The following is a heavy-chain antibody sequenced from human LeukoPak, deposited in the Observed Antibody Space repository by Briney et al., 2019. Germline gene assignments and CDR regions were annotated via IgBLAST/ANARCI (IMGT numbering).Heavy chain of an antibody. V-gene: IGHV3-7*01. CDR1: GFTFSTSW. J-gene: IGHJ4*02. CDR2: IKQDGSEK. Sequence: GGSLRLSCTASGFTFSTSWMSWVRQAPGKGLEWVANIKQDGSEKYYVDSVKGRFAISRDNAKDSLYLQMNSLRAEDTAVYYCARSFWWFGEFSPFDYWGQGTLVTVSS. CDR3: ARSFWWFGEFSPFDY. D-gene: IGHD3-10*01.